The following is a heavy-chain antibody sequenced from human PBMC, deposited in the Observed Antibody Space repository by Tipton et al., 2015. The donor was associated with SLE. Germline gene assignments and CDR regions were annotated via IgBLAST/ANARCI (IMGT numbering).Heavy chain of an antibody. V-gene: IGHV4-61*02. CDR2: VQTTGNT. CDR1: GGSINSDTYY. Sequence: TLSLTCTVSGGSINSDTYYWNWLRQPAGRTLEWLGRVQTTGNTNYNPSLGSRVTISIDTSKNQFSLSLTSMTAADTAVYYCARGAAYDSGGYVSDFWGQGTLVTVSS. J-gene: IGHJ4*02. D-gene: IGHD3-22*01. CDR3: ARGAAYDSGGYVSDF.